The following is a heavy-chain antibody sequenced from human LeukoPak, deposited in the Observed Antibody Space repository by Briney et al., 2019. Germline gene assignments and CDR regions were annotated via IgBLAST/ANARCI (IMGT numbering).Heavy chain of an antibody. CDR2: ISAYDGNT. CDR1: GYTFASYG. V-gene: IGHV1-18*01. Sequence: ASVKVSCKASGYTFASYGISWVRQVPGQGLEWMGWISAYDGNTNYAQKLQGRVTMTTDASTSIAYMELRSLKSDDTAVYYCARDSHYDSSGYYYHDAFDMWGQGTMVTVSS. D-gene: IGHD3-22*01. J-gene: IGHJ3*02. CDR3: ARDSHYDSSGYYYHDAFDM.